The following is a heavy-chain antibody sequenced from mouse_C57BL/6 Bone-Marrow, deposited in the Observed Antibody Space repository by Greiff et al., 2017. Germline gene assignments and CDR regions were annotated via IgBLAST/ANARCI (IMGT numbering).Heavy chain of an antibody. CDR2: ISSGGSYT. J-gene: IGHJ1*03. CDR3: ARRACPWYFDV. D-gene: IGHD6-1*01. Sequence: DVMLVESGGDLVKPGGSLKLSCAASGFTFSSYGMSWVRQTPDKRLEWVATISSGGSYTYYPDSVKGRFTISRDNAKNTLYLQMSSLKSEDTAMYYCARRACPWYFDVWGTGTTVTVSS. V-gene: IGHV5-6*02. CDR1: GFTFSSYG.